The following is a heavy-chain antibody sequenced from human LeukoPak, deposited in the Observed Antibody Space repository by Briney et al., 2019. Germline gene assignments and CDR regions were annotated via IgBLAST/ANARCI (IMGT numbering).Heavy chain of an antibody. CDR1: GFTFDDYA. CDR2: VSWNSGTI. J-gene: IGHJ4*02. D-gene: IGHD3-22*01. CDR3: AREDYYDSSGGVDYFDY. V-gene: IGHV3-9*01. Sequence: ESGGSLRLSCAASGFTFDDYAMHWVRQGPGKGLEWVSGVSWNSGTIGYADSVKGRFTISRDNAKNSLYLQMNSLRAEDTALYYCAREDYYDSSGGVDYFDYWGQGTLVTVSS.